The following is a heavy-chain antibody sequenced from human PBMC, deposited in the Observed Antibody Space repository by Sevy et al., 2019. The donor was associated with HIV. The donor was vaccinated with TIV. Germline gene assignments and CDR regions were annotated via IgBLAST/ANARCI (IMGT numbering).Heavy chain of an antibody. Sequence: GGSLRLSCAASGFTFRRYAMHWVRQAPGQGLESVAVISYDGGKTYHADSVKGRFTISRDNSKNTLYLQMNSLRAEDTAVYYCARDRLGITISAEWGGGMDVWGQGTTVTVSS. J-gene: IGHJ6*02. CDR2: ISYDGGKT. CDR1: GFTFRRYA. V-gene: IGHV3-30*04. D-gene: IGHD3-3*01. CDR3: ARDRLGITISAEWGGGMDV.